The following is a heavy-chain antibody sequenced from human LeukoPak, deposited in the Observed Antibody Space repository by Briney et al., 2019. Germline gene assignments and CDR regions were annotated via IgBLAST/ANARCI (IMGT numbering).Heavy chain of an antibody. Sequence: PGGSLRLSCEASPFTFRSYAMTWVRQAPGKGLEWVSTISGSGNDTYYADSVKGRFTISRDNSRSILYLQMNSLRAEDTALYYCAKDNPPRRIGYNNFYFDYWGQGTLVTVSS. CDR1: PFTFRSYA. D-gene: IGHD5-18*01. J-gene: IGHJ4*02. CDR3: AKDNPPRRIGYNNFYFDY. CDR2: ISGSGNDT. V-gene: IGHV3-23*01.